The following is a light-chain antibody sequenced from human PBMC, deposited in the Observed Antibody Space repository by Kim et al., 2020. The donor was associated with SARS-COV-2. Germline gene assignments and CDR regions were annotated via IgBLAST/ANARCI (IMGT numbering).Light chain of an antibody. CDR3: QTWDSNTALYV. CDR2: QDR. Sequence: PGLTASITCSGDKLGDKYTCWYKQKPGQSPVLVIYQDRKRPSGIPARFSGSNSGNTATLTISGTQAMDEADYYCQTWDSNTALYVFGTGTKVTVL. V-gene: IGLV3-1*01. CDR1: KLGDKY. J-gene: IGLJ1*01.